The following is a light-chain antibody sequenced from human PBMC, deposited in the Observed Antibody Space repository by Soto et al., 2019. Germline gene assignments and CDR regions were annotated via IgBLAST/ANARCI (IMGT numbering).Light chain of an antibody. CDR3: GTWDSSLSAVV. Sequence: QSVLTQPPSVSAAPGQKVTISCSGSNSNIGNNYVSRYQHLPGTAPKLLIYDNNKRPSGIPDRFSGSKSGTSATLGITGLQTGDEADYYCGTWDSSLSAVVFGGGTKLTVL. CDR1: NSNIGNNY. V-gene: IGLV1-51*01. CDR2: DNN. J-gene: IGLJ2*01.